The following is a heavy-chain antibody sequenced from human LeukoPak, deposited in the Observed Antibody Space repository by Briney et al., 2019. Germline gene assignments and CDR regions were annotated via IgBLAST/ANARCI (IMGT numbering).Heavy chain of an antibody. CDR1: GFRFSTYW. D-gene: IGHD5-24*01. CDR3: ARGAGYNYPYYFDY. CDR2: IKEDGTWQ. J-gene: IGHJ4*02. Sequence: GGSLRLSCAVSGFRFSTYWLTWVRQAPGKGPEWVANIKEDGTWQNYVDSVKGRFTISRDNAKNSLYLQMNSLKAEDTGVYYCARGAGYNYPYYFDYWGQGTLVTVSS. V-gene: IGHV3-7*01.